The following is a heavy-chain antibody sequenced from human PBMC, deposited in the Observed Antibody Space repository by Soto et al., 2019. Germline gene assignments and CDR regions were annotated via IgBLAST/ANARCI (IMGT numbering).Heavy chain of an antibody. V-gene: IGHV3-33*01. D-gene: IGHD4-17*01. CDR3: ARTVATNPYYVDY. CDR2: IWYDGSNK. Sequence: QVQLVESGGGVVQPGRSLRLSCAASGFTFSSYGMHWVRQAPGKGLEWVAVIWYDGSNKYYADSVKGRFTISRDNSKNTLYLQMNSLRAEDTAVYYCARTVATNPYYVDYWGQGTLVTVSS. CDR1: GFTFSSYG. J-gene: IGHJ4*02.